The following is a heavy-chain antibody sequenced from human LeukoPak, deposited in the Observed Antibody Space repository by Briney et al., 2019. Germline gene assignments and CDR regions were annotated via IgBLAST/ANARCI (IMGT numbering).Heavy chain of an antibody. CDR1: GFIFSTYW. D-gene: IGHD3-9*01. CDR2: IKQDGSEK. V-gene: IGHV3-7*04. J-gene: IGHJ4*02. CDR3: ARATTGYYVGNFDY. Sequence: PGGSLRLSCAASGFIFSTYWMSWVRQAPGKGLEWVANIKQDGSEKFFVGSVKGRFTISRDNAKNSLYLQMNSLRAEDTAVYYCARATTGYYVGNFDYWGQGTLVTVSS.